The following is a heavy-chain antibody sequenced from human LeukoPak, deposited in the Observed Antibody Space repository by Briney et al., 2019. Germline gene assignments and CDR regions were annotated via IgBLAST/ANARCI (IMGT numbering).Heavy chain of an antibody. V-gene: IGHV3-33*06. CDR3: AKGGYTAMVLDY. CDR2: TWYDGSNK. Sequence: GRSLRLSCAASGFTFSSYGMHWVRQAPGKGLEWVAVTWYDGSNKYYADSVKGRFTISRDNSKNTLYLQMNSLRAEDTAVYYCAKGGYTAMVLDYWGQGTLVTVSS. CDR1: GFTFSSYG. D-gene: IGHD5-18*01. J-gene: IGHJ4*02.